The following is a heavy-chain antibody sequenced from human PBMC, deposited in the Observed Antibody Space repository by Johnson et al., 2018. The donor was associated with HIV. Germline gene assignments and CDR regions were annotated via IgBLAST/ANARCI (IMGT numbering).Heavy chain of an antibody. CDR3: ARAYSYGAFDI. CDR2: ISYDGSKT. J-gene: IGHJ3*02. CDR1: GFTFSSYW. V-gene: IGHV3-30*03. Sequence: QVQLVESGGGLVQPGGSLRLSCAASGFTFSSYWMSWVRQAPGKGLEWVALISYDGSKTYYVDSVKGRFTISRDNSKNTLYLQMNSLRAEDTAVYYCARAYSYGAFDIWGQGTRVTVSS. D-gene: IGHD5-18*01.